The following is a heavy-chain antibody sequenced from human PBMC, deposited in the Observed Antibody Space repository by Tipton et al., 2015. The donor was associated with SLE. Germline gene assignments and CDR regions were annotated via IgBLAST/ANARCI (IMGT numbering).Heavy chain of an antibody. CDR2: ISHGGSP. CDR1: DGSFSDYY. Sequence: TLSLTCAVFDGSFSDYYWSWIRQPPGKGLQWIGDISHGGSPNYSPSLKSRVTISIDTSKNQFSLKLSSVTAADTAVYYCARVRIAAAVHYYYYYMDVWGKGTTVTVSS. D-gene: IGHD6-13*01. V-gene: IGHV4-34*01. J-gene: IGHJ6*03. CDR3: ARVRIAAAVHYYYYYMDV.